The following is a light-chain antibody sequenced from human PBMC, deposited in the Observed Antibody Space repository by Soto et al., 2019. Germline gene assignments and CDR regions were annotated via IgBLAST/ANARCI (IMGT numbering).Light chain of an antibody. CDR3: QQYGSSPCT. V-gene: IGKV3-20*01. J-gene: IGKJ2*02. CDR1: QRVSSSY. CDR2: GAS. Sequence: EIVLTQSPGTLSLSPGERVTLSCRASQRVSSSYLAWYRQKPGQAPRLLIYGASTRATGIPDRVSGSGSGTDFTLTISRLEPDDFALYYCQQYGSSPCTFGPRTKLEIK.